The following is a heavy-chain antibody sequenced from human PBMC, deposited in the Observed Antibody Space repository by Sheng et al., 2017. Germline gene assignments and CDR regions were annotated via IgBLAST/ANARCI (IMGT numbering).Heavy chain of an antibody. CDR1: GFTFSGYQ. CDR3: ARENDDFDI. CDR2: INSGGNYK. V-gene: IGHV3-48*03. J-gene: IGHJ3*02. Sequence: EVQLVESGGGLVLPGGSLRLSCAASGFTFSGYQMSWVRQAPGKGLEWILHINSGGNYKYYADSVQGRFTISRDNAKNSLYLQMNSLRAEDTAVYYCARENDDFDIWGQGTMVTVSS.